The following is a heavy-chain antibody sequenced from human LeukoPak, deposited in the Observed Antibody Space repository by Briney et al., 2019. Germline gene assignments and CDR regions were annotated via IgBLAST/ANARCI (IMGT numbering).Heavy chain of an antibody. D-gene: IGHD3-22*01. CDR2: ISGSGGST. CDR1: GFTVSSNY. CDR3: ARGTSSGYYYTDY. J-gene: IGHJ4*02. Sequence: PGGSLRLSCAASGFTVSSNYMGWVRQAPGKGLEWVSAISGSGGSTYYADSVKGRFTISRDNSKNTLYLQMNSLRAEDTAVYYCARGTSSGYYYTDYWGQGTLVTVSS. V-gene: IGHV3-53*01.